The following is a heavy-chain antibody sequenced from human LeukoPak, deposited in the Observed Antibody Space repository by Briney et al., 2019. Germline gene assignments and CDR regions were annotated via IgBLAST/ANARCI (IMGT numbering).Heavy chain of an antibody. Sequence: SETLSLTCTVYGGSISSYYWSWIRQPPGKGLEWIGYIYYSGSTNYNPSLKSRVTISVDTSKNQFSLKLSSVTAADTAVYYCARGGGHGGNYNPWGQGTLVTVSS. CDR2: IYYSGST. CDR3: ARGGGHGGNYNP. J-gene: IGHJ5*02. V-gene: IGHV4-59*01. D-gene: IGHD4-23*01. CDR1: GGSISSYY.